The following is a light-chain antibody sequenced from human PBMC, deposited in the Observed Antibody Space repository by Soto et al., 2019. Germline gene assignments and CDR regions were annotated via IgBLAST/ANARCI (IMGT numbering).Light chain of an antibody. CDR2: DAS. CDR3: QQYNSYMWT. Sequence: DIQMTQSPSTLSAFVGDRVTITCRASQSISSWLAWYQQKPGKAPKLLIYDASSLESGVPSRFSGSGSGTEFTLTISSLQPDDFAAYYCQQYNSYMWTFXQGTKVDIK. CDR1: QSISSW. V-gene: IGKV1-5*01. J-gene: IGKJ1*01.